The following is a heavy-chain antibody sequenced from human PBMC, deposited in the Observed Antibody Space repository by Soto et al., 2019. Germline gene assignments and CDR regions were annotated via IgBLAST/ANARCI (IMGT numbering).Heavy chain of an antibody. V-gene: IGHV3-49*03. CDR3: TRDRYYDSSPGAFDI. J-gene: IGHJ3*02. Sequence: GGSLRLSCTASGFTFGDYAMSWFRQAPGKGLEWVGFIRSKAYGGTTEYAASVKGRFTISRDDSKSIAYLQMNSLKTEDTAVYYCTRDRYYDSSPGAFDIWGQGTMVTVSS. D-gene: IGHD3-22*01. CDR2: IRSKAYGGTT. CDR1: GFTFGDYA.